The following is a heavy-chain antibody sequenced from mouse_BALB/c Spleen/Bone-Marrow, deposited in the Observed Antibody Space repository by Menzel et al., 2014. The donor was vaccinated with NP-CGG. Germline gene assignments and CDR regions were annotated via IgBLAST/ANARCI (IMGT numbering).Heavy chain of an antibody. D-gene: IGHD2-4*01. Sequence: VQLQHSGPELVKPGASVKMSCKASGYTFTSYVMHWVKQKPGQGLEWIGYINPYNDGTKYNEKFKGKATLTSDKSSSTAYMELSSLTSEDSAVYYCTRGVYYDYDEGAMDYWGQGSSVTDSS. J-gene: IGHJ4*01. V-gene: IGHV1-14*01. CDR3: TRGVYYDYDEGAMDY. CDR2: INPYNDGT. CDR1: GYTFTSYV.